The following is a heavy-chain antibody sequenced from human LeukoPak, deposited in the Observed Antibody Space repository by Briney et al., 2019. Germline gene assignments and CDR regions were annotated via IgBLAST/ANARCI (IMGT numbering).Heavy chain of an antibody. J-gene: IGHJ4*02. CDR1: GFTFSNYW. CDR3: ARDGMPFDW. D-gene: IGHD1-1*01. V-gene: IGHV3-7*04. Sequence: GGSLRLSCEGSGFTFSNYWMSWVRQTPGKGLEWVANIKGDGGEKYIVDSVKGRFTISRDNAKNSLSLQMNSLRVEDTAVYYCARDGMPFDWWGQGNLVTVSS. CDR2: IKGDGGEK.